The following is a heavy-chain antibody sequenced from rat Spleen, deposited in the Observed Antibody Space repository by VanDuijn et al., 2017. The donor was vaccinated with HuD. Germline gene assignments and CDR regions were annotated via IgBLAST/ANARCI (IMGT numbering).Heavy chain of an antibody. CDR1: GFTFSNYD. CDR2: ISTGGGNT. D-gene: IGHD1-10*01. Sequence: EVQLVESGGGLVQPGRSLKLSCAASGFTFSNYDMAWVRQAPTKGLEWVASISTGGGNTYYRDSVKGRFTISRDNAKSTLYLQMDSLRSEDTATYYCTQQLGDWFAYWGQGTLVTVSS. CDR3: TQQLGDWFAY. V-gene: IGHV5S23*01. J-gene: IGHJ3*01.